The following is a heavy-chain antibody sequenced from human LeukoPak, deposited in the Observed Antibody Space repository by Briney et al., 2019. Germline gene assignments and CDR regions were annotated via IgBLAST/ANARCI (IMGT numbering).Heavy chain of an antibody. Sequence: SETLSLTCTVSGGSVSSSYYWGWIRQPPGKGLEWIGSICSGGNTCYNPSLESRVTISVDSSRSHFFLQLTSATAADTAVYYCARGRLVYDYVWGSYRPFGYWGQGTLVTVSS. CDR1: GGSVSSSYY. CDR2: ICSGGNT. V-gene: IGHV4-39*02. D-gene: IGHD3-16*02. J-gene: IGHJ4*02. CDR3: ARGRLVYDYVWGSYRPFGY.